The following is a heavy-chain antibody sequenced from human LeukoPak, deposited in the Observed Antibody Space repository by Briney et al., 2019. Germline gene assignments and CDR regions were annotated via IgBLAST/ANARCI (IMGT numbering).Heavy chain of an antibody. CDR1: GGSISSYY. D-gene: IGHD3-9*01. Sequence: PSETLSLTCTVSGGSISSYYWSWIRPPPGKGLEWIGYIYYSGSTNYNPSLKSRVTISVDTSKNQFSLKLSSVTAADTAVYYCARLGTYDILTGYYDGGSGWGQGTLVTVSS. J-gene: IGHJ4*02. V-gene: IGHV4-59*08. CDR3: ARLGTYDILTGYYDGGSG. CDR2: IYYSGST.